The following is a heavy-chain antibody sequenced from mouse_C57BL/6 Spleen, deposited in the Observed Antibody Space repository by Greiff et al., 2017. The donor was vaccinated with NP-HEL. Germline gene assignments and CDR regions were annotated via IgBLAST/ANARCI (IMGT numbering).Heavy chain of an antibody. Sequence: EVQLVESGGDLVKPGGSLKLSCAASGFTFSSYGLSWVRQTPDKRLEWVATISSVGSSTDNPDSGKRRITISRDNAKNTLYLQMSSLKSEDTAMYYGARRGTTVVDYAMDYWGQGTSVTVSS. CDR3: ARRGTTVVDYAMDY. D-gene: IGHD1-1*01. J-gene: IGHJ4*01. CDR1: GFTFSSYG. CDR2: ISSVGSST. V-gene: IGHV5-6*01.